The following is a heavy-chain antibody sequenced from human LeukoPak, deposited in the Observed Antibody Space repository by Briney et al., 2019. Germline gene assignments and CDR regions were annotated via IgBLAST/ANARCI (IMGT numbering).Heavy chain of an antibody. J-gene: IGHJ5*02. Sequence: PSETLSLTCTVSGGSISSSSYYWGWIRQPPGKGLEWIGTLYYSGSTYFKPALKSRVTISVDTSMNQFSLKLTSVTAADTAVYYCSRLYCTTSSCGRFDPWGQGTLVTVSS. CDR1: GGSISSSSYY. D-gene: IGHD2-2*01. V-gene: IGHV4-39*01. CDR3: SRLYCTTSSCGRFDP. CDR2: LYYSGST.